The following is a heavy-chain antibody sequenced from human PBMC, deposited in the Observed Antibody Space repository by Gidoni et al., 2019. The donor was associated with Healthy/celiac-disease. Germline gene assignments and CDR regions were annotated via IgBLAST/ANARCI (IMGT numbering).Heavy chain of an antibody. J-gene: IGHJ4*02. D-gene: IGHD1-1*01. CDR3: ARSPGSINWNDEDY. Sequence: QVQLVQSGAEVKKPGASVTVSCQASGYTFPGYYMHWVRQAPGQGLEWMGRINPNSGGTNYAQKFQGRVNMTRDTSISTAYMELSRLRSDDTAVYYCARSPGSINWNDEDYWGQGTLVTVSS. CDR1: GYTFPGYY. CDR2: INPNSGGT. V-gene: IGHV1-2*06.